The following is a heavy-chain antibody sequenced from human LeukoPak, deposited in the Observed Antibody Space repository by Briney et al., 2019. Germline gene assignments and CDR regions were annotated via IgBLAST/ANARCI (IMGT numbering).Heavy chain of an antibody. CDR1: GGSISSYY. Sequence: SETLSLTCTVSGGSISSYYWSWIRQPSGKGLEWIGEINHSGSTNYNPSLKSRVTISVDTSKNQFSLKLSSVTAADTAVYYCARVNQLRYYYYYYMDVWGKGTTVTVSS. J-gene: IGHJ6*03. CDR2: INHSGST. D-gene: IGHD2-2*01. V-gene: IGHV4-34*01. CDR3: ARVNQLRYYYYYYMDV.